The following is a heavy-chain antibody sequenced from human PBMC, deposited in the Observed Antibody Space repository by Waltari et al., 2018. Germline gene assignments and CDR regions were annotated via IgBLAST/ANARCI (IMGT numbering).Heavy chain of an antibody. V-gene: IGHV1-69*15. CDR3: ARDRSSGAARPINYFDY. CDR2: IIPICGTA. Sequence: QVQLVQSGAEVKKPGSSVKVSCKASGGTFSSYAISWVRQAPGQGLEWMGRIIPICGTANYAQKVQGRVTITADESTSAAYMELSSLRSEDTAVYYCARDRSSGAARPINYFDYWGQGTLVTVSS. J-gene: IGHJ4*02. CDR1: GGTFSSYA. D-gene: IGHD6-6*01.